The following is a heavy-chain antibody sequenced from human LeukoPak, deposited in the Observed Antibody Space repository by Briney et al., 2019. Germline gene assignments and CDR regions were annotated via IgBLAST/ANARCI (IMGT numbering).Heavy chain of an antibody. J-gene: IGHJ4*02. CDR2: ISAYNGNT. Sequence: ASVKVSSKASGYTFTSYGISWVRQAPGRGLEWMGWISAYNGNTNYAQKLQGRVTMTTDTSTSTAYMELRSLRSDDTAVYYCARDRIPTVTTSWGYGYWGQGTLVTVSS. CDR1: GYTFTSYG. CDR3: ARDRIPTVTTSWGYGY. V-gene: IGHV1-18*01. D-gene: IGHD4-11*01.